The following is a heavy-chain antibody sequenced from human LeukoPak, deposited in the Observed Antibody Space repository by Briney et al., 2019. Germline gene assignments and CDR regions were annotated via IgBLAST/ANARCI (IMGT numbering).Heavy chain of an antibody. CDR2: IYYSGST. V-gene: IGHV4-39*01. CDR1: GGSINSSSYY. D-gene: IGHD6-13*01. Sequence: SETLSLTCTVSGGSINSSSYYWGWIRQPPGKGLEWIGPIYYSGSTYYNPSLKSRVTISVDTSKNQFSLKLSSVTASDTAVYYCARSFAPSRNDAFDIWGQGTMVTVSS. J-gene: IGHJ3*02. CDR3: ARSFAPSRNDAFDI.